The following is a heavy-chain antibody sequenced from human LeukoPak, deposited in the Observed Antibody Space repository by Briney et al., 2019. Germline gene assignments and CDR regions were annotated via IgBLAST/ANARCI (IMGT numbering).Heavy chain of an antibody. CDR2: IDPSVSYT. D-gene: IGHD3-10*01. CDR3: AREVKKITMVRGVIIGDAFDI. V-gene: IGHV5-10-1*01. CDR1: GYSFTSYW. J-gene: IGHJ3*02. Sequence: GESLKISCKGSGYSFTSYWISWVRQMPGKGLEWMGRIDPSVSYTNYSPSFQGHVTISADKSISTAYLQWSSLKASDTAMYYCAREVKKITMVRGVIIGDAFDIWGQGTMVTVSS.